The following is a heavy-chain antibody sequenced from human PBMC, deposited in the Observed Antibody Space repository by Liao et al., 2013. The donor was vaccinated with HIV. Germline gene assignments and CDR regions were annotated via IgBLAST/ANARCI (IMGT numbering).Heavy chain of an antibody. CDR3: ARDPIRGVISNWYFDL. Sequence: QVQLQESGPGLVRPSQTLSLTCTVSGASISSGSYYWTWIRQPAGKGLEWIGHIYTSGSTSYNPSLKSRVTLSLDTSRNQFSLKLKSMTAADTAVYYCARDPIRGVISNWYFDLWGRGTLVTVSS. CDR1: GASISSGSYY. V-gene: IGHV4-61*02. D-gene: IGHD3-10*01. CDR2: IYTSGST. J-gene: IGHJ2*01.